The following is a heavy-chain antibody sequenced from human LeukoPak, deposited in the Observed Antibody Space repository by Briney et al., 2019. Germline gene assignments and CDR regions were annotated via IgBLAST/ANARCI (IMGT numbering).Heavy chain of an antibody. CDR3: ARGISTYDFWSGYKDYYMDV. CDR2: INHSGST. J-gene: IGHJ6*03. D-gene: IGHD3-3*01. Sequence: SETLSLTCAVYGGSFSGYYRSWIRQPPGKGLEWIGEINHSGSTYYNPSLKSRVTISVYTSKNQFSLKLSSVTAADTAVYYCARGISTYDFWSGYKDYYMDVWGKGTTVTVAS. V-gene: IGHV4-34*01. CDR1: GGSFSGYY.